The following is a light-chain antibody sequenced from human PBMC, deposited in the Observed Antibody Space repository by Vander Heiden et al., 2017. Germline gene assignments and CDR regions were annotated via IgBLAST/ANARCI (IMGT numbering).Light chain of an antibody. CDR1: QSVLYSSNNKNY. CDR2: WAS. J-gene: IGKJ5*01. CDR3: QQDDSTEAT. V-gene: IGKV4-1*01. Sequence: DIVMTQSPDSLAVSLGERATINCKSSQSVLYSSNNKNYLAWYQQKSGQPPKLLIYWASTRESGVPDRFSGSGSGTDFTLTISSLQAEDVAVYYCQQDDSTEATFGQGTRMEIK.